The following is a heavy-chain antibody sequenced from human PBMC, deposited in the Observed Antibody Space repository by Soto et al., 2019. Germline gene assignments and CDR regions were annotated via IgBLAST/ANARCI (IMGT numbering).Heavy chain of an antibody. V-gene: IGHV3-7*03. D-gene: IGHD1-1*01. Sequence: GGSLRDSCAASGFTFRNYWMSWVRQAPGKGLEWLANIKADGSEKYYVDSVKGRFSISRDNAKNSLNLQMNSLRGEDTAVYSCVRARGLYQLDYLGHGT. CDR3: VRARGLYQLDY. CDR2: IKADGSEK. CDR1: GFTFRNYW. J-gene: IGHJ4*03.